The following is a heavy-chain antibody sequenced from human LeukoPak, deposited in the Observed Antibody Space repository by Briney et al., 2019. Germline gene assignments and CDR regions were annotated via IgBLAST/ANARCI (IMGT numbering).Heavy chain of an antibody. D-gene: IGHD6-13*01. CDR3: ARGVISSNWYFFDY. CDR1: GYTFTDYY. CDR2: INPNSGGT. J-gene: IGHJ4*02. V-gene: IGHV1-2*02. Sequence: GASVKVSCKASGYTFTDYYMHWVRQAPGQGLEWMVWINPNSGGTNYARKFQGRVTLTRDTSITTVYMGLNSLRSDDSAVYYCARGVISSNWYFFDYWGQGTLVTVSS.